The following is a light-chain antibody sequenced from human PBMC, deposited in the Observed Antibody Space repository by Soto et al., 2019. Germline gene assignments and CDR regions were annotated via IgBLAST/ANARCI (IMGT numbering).Light chain of an antibody. CDR2: GAS. V-gene: IGKV3-20*01. CDR3: HQYGISPPT. CDR1: QSVSSSY. J-gene: IGKJ1*01. Sequence: EIVLTQSPGTLSLSPGEGATLSCRASQSVSSSYIAWYQQRPGQTPSLLIYGASTRATGIPDRFSGSGSGTHFTLTISRLEPGDFAVYYCHQYGISPPTFGPGTKVEI.